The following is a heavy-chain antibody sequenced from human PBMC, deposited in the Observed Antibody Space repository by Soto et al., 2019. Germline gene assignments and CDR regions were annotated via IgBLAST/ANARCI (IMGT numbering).Heavy chain of an antibody. D-gene: IGHD2-2*02. CDR2: IYYSGST. CDR3: ARITVMPYCSSTSCYTDWFDP. Sequence: KASETLSLTCTVSGGSISSSSYYWGWIRQPPGKGLEWIGSIYYSGSTYYNPSLKSRVTISVDTSKNQFSLKLSSVTAADTAVYYCARITVMPYCSSTSCYTDWFDPWGQGTLVTVSS. CDR1: GGSISSSSYY. V-gene: IGHV4-39*01. J-gene: IGHJ5*02.